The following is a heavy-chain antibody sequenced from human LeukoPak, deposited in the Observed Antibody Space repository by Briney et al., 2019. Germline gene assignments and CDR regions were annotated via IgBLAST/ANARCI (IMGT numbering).Heavy chain of an antibody. J-gene: IGHJ4*02. CDR1: GYTFSGYY. CDR2: IIPLLDIS. D-gene: IGHD1-26*01. CDR3: ATDSPLSGTYNFDY. V-gene: IGHV1-69*04. Sequence: ASVKVSCKASGYTFSGYYMHWVRQAPGQGLEWMGRIIPLLDISDYAQKFQGRVTITADKSTSIAYMELSSLRSEDTAVYYCATDSPLSGTYNFDYWGQGTLVTVSS.